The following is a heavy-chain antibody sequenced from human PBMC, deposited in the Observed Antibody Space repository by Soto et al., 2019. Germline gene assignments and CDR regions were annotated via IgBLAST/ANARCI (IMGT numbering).Heavy chain of an antibody. CDR2: ISGGGATT. J-gene: IGHJ4*02. CDR1: GFTFSSYA. D-gene: IGHD7-27*01. Sequence: EVQLLESGGGLVQPGGSLRLSCVASGFTFSSYAMSWVRQAPGKGLEWVSPISGGGATTYYADSVKGRFTISRDNSKKTRYLEMKSLRDEDTAIYCCANWGRYLPFDYWGQGTLVTVSS. V-gene: IGHV3-23*01. CDR3: ANWGRYLPFDY.